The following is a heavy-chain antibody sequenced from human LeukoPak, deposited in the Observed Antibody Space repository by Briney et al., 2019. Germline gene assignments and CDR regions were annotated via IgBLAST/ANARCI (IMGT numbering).Heavy chain of an antibody. Sequence: ASVKVSCKVSGYTLTELSMHWVRQAPGKGLEWMGGFDTEDGETIYAQKFQGRVTMTEDTSTDTAYMQLSSLRSEDTAVYYCATVVLELVRGYFDYWGQGNLVTVSS. J-gene: IGHJ4*02. CDR2: FDTEDGET. D-gene: IGHD1-7*01. CDR1: GYTLTELS. CDR3: ATVVLELVRGYFDY. V-gene: IGHV1-24*01.